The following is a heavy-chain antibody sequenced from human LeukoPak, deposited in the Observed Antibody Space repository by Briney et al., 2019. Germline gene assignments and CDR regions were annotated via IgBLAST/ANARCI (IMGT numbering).Heavy chain of an antibody. J-gene: IGHJ4*02. V-gene: IGHV4-39*01. Sequence: SETLSLTCTVSGGSISSSSYYWGWIRQPPGKGLEWIGSIYYSGSTYYNPSLKSRVTISVDTSKNQFSLKLSSVTAADTAVYYCARRTAWTKSSVRDCWGQGTLVTVSS. CDR1: GGSISSSSYY. CDR2: IYYSGST. CDR3: ARRTAWTKSSVRDC. D-gene: IGHD6-19*01.